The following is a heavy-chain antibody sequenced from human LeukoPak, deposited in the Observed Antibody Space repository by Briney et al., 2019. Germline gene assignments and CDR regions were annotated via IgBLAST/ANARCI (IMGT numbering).Heavy chain of an antibody. D-gene: IGHD1-26*01. CDR1: GGSISSSSYY. V-gene: IGHV4-39*01. CDR2: IYYSGST. J-gene: IGHJ4*02. Sequence: SETLSLTCTVSGGSISSSSYYWGWIRQPPGKGLEWIGSIYYSGSTYYNPSLKSRVTISVDTSKNQFSLKLSSVTAADTAVYYCARTGQWELLDYGGQGTLVTVSS. CDR3: ARTGQWELLDY.